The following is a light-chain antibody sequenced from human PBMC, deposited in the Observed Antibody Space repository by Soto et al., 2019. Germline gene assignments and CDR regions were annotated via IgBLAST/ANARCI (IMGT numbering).Light chain of an antibody. J-gene: IGKJ1*01. Sequence: DIQMTQSPSTLSASVGDRVTTTCRASQTISNWLAWYHQKPGKPPKLLIYDASSLEGGVPSRFSGSGSGTEFTLTLSSLQPDDFATYYCQQYYSYWTFGQGTKVEIK. V-gene: IGKV1-5*01. CDR1: QTISNW. CDR3: QQYYSYWT. CDR2: DAS.